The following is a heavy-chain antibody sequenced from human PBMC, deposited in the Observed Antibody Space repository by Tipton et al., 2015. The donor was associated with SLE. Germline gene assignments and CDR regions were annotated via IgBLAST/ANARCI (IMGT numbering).Heavy chain of an antibody. CDR2: INHSGRT. V-gene: IGHV4-34*01. CDR1: GGSFSGYY. CDR3: ARAHDYGHAFDI. Sequence: TLSLTCAVYGGSFSGYYWSWIRQPPGKGLEWIGEINHSGRTNCNPSLKSRVTISVDTSKNQFSLKLSSVTAADTAVYYCARAHDYGHAFDIWGQGTMVTVSS. D-gene: IGHD4-17*01. J-gene: IGHJ3*02.